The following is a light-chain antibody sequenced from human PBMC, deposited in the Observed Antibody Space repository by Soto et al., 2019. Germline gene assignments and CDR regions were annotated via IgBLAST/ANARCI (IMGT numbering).Light chain of an antibody. CDR1: SSNIGNNY. Sequence: QSVLTQPTSVSAAPGQKVTISCSGSSSNIGNNYVSWYQQLPGTAPKLLIYDNNKRPSGIPDRFSGSKSGTSATLGITGLQTGDEADYYCGTWDSSLSAHNYVFGTGTKLTVL. CDR2: DNN. CDR3: GTWDSSLSAHNYV. V-gene: IGLV1-51*01. J-gene: IGLJ1*01.